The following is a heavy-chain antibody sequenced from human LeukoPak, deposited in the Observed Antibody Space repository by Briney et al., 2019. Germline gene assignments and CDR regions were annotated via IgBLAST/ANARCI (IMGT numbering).Heavy chain of an antibody. CDR2: ISNSGSNT. V-gene: IGHV3-48*03. Sequence: GGSLRLSCAASGFPFSSYEMDWVRQAPGKGLEWIAYISNSGSNTYYADSVRGRFTISRDNAKNTLYLQMNSLTVEDTAVYYCARVPTNSYGFGQWGQGSLVTVSS. J-gene: IGHJ4*02. CDR1: GFPFSSYE. D-gene: IGHD5-18*01. CDR3: ARVPTNSYGFGQ.